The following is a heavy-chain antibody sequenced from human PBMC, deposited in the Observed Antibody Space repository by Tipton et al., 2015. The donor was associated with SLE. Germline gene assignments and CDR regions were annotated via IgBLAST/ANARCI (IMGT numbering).Heavy chain of an antibody. Sequence: QLVQSGGGLVQPGGSLRLSCAASGFTFSSYWMSWVRQAPGKGLEWVANIKQDGSEKYYVDSVKGRFTISRDNAKNSLYLQMNSLRAEDTAVYYCAREGIVVVPAAGGFDYWGQGTLVTVSS. CDR2: IKQDGSEK. CDR3: AREGIVVVPAAGGFDY. V-gene: IGHV3-7*01. D-gene: IGHD2-2*01. CDR1: GFTFSSYW. J-gene: IGHJ4*02.